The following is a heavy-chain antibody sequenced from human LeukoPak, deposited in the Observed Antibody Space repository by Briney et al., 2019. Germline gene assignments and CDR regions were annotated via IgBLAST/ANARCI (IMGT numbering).Heavy chain of an antibody. V-gene: IGHV3-9*01. D-gene: IGHD1-1*01. CDR3: AKDMVWGLERLEGAFDI. J-gene: IGHJ3*02. CDR1: GFTFDDYA. CDR2: ISWNSGSI. Sequence: GGSLRLSCAASGFTFDDYAMHWVRQAPGKGLEWVSGISWNSGSIGYADSVKGRFTISRDHAKNSLYLEMNSLRAEDTALYYCAKDMVWGLERLEGAFDIWGQGTMVTVSS.